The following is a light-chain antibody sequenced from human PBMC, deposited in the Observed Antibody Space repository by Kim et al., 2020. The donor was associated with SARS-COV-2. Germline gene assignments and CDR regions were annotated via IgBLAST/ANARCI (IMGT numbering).Light chain of an antibody. J-gene: IGLJ2*01. V-gene: IGLV2-11*01. Sequence: GQSVTISSTGTESDIGGYNFVSWYQQHPDQAPQPIIYDVTQRPSGVPDRFSGSRSGNTASLTISGLQAEDEADYYCCSYAGTYTLIFGGGTQLTVL. CDR1: ESDIGGYNF. CDR2: DVT. CDR3: CSYAGTYTLI.